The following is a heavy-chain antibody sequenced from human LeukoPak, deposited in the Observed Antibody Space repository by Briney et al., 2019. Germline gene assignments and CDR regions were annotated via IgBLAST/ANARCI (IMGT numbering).Heavy chain of an antibody. D-gene: IGHD1-26*01. Sequence: SETLSLTCAVCGGSFSGYYWSWIRQPPGKGLEWIGEINHSGSTNYNPSLKSRVTISVDTSKNQFSLKLSSVTAADTAVYYCARSRGRFGYWGQGTLVTVSS. J-gene: IGHJ4*02. CDR3: ARSRGRFGY. CDR2: INHSGST. V-gene: IGHV4-34*01. CDR1: GGSFSGYY.